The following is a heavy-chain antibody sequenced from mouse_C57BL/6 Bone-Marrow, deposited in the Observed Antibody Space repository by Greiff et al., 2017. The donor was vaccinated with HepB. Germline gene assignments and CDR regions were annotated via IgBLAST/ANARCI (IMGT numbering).Heavy chain of an antibody. CDR3: TRRYYGSSYGY. CDR1: GYTFTDYE. CDR2: IDPETGGT. V-gene: IGHV1-15*01. Sequence: VQRVESGAELVRPGASVTLSCKASGYTFTDYEMHWVKQTPVHGLEWIGAIDPETGGTAYNQKFKGKAILTADKSSSTAYMELRSLTSEDSAVYYCTRRYYGSSYGYWGQGTTLTVSS. D-gene: IGHD1-1*01. J-gene: IGHJ2*01.